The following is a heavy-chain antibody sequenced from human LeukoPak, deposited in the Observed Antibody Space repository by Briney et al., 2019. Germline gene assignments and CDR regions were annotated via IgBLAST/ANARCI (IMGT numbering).Heavy chain of an antibody. D-gene: IGHD3-10*01. V-gene: IGHV4-39*07. Sequence: SETLSLTCTVSGGSISSSSYYWGWIRQPPVKGLEWIGSIYYTGSTYYNPSLKSRVTISVDTSKNQFSLKLSSVTAADTAVYYCARSGPFYGSGSYYPAYYYYYYMDVWGKGTTVTVSS. CDR1: GGSISSSSYY. J-gene: IGHJ6*03. CDR3: ARSGPFYGSGSYYPAYYYYYYMDV. CDR2: IYYTGST.